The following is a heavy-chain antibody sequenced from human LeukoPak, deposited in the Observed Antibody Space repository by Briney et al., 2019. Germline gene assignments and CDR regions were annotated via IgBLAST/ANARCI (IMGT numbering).Heavy chain of an antibody. CDR2: IYYSGST. D-gene: IGHD6-6*01. Sequence: SETLSLTCTVSGGSISSSSYCWGWIRQPPGKGLEWIGSIYYSGSTYYNPSLKSRVTISVDTSKNQFSLKLSSVTAADTAVYYCARLSIAARPRDYWGQGTLVTVSS. CDR3: ARLSIAARPRDY. CDR1: GGSISSSSYC. V-gene: IGHV4-39*01. J-gene: IGHJ4*02.